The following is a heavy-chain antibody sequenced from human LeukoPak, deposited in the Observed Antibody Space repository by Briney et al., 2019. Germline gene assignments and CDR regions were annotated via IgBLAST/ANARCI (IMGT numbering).Heavy chain of an antibody. Sequence: GGSLRLSCAASGFTFSSYSMNWVRQAPGKGLEWVSSISSSSSYIYYADSVKGRFTISRDNAKNSLYLQMNSLRAEDTAVYYCARDLWRAVADGNNWFDPWGQGTLVTVSS. V-gene: IGHV3-21*01. CDR3: ARDLWRAVADGNNWFDP. CDR2: ISSSSSYI. D-gene: IGHD6-19*01. J-gene: IGHJ5*02. CDR1: GFTFSSYS.